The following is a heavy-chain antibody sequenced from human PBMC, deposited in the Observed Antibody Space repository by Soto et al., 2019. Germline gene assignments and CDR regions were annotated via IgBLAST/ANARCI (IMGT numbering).Heavy chain of an antibody. CDR1: GFSFSSYA. CDR3: AKDPRAVAGKPLFDY. D-gene: IGHD6-19*01. V-gene: IGHV3-23*01. Sequence: EVQLLESGGGLVQPGGSLRLSCAASGFSFSSYAMSWVRQAPGKGLEWVSASSGSGGSTYYADSVKGRLTISRDNSKNTLYLQMNSLRAEDTAVYYCAKDPRAVAGKPLFDYWGQGTLVTVSS. J-gene: IGHJ4*02. CDR2: SSGSGGST.